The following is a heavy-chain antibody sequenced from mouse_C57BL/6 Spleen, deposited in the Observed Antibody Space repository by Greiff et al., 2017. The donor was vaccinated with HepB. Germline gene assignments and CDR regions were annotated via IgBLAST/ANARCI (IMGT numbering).Heavy chain of an antibody. Sequence: QVQLQQSDAELVKPGASVKISCKVSGYTFTDHTIHWMKQRPEQGLEWIGYIYPRDGSTKYNEKFKGKATLTADKSSSTAYMQLNSLTSEDSAVNFCASSSCYYGSSYLFDYWGQGTTLTVSS. CDR2: IYPRDGST. CDR1: GYTFTDHT. J-gene: IGHJ2*01. D-gene: IGHD1-1*01. CDR3: ASSSCYYGSSYLFDY. V-gene: IGHV1-78*01.